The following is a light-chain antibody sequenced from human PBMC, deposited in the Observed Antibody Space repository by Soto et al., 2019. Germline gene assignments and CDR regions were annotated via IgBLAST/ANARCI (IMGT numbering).Light chain of an antibody. CDR2: GPS. CDR1: QNVYINS. CDR3: QQYGSSLIT. J-gene: IGKJ5*01. V-gene: IGKV3-20*01. Sequence: EIVLTQSPRTLSLSPGESATLSCRASQNVYINSLAWFQQKPGQTPRLLIYGPSTRAAGVPDRFTGSGSGADFALTITSLEPEDFAVYYCQQYGSSLITFGQGTRLEIK.